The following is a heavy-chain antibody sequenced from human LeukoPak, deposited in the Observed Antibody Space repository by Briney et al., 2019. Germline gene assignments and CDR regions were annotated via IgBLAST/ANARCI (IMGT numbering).Heavy chain of an antibody. V-gene: IGHV4-59*08. Sequence: PSETLSLTCSVSGGSISRYYWSWIRHSPGKGLEWIGYIHYSEGTSYNPSLKRRVSISVDTSKNQFSLYLNSVAAADTAVYYCARHYSDSSGDNAFDIWGQGTMVTVSS. CDR3: ARHYSDSSGDNAFDI. D-gene: IGHD3-10*01. J-gene: IGHJ3*02. CDR1: GGSISRYY. CDR2: IHYSEGT.